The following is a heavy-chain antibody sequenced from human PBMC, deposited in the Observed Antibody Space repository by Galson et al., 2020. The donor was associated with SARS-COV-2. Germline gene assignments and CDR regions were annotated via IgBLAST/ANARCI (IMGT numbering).Heavy chain of an antibody. CDR2: FYYSENT. V-gene: IGHV4-39*07. J-gene: IGHJ4*02. CDR3: ARDGGPTYCANGVCYRVHRFGY. CDR1: GGSISSSSYY. D-gene: IGHD2-8*01. Sequence: SATLSLTCTVSGGSISSSSYYWGWIRQPPGKGLEWIGSFYYSENTYYNPSLKSRVTMSVDTSQNQFSLKLSSVTAADTAIYYCARDGGPTYCANGVCYRVHRFGYGGQGIRVTVSS.